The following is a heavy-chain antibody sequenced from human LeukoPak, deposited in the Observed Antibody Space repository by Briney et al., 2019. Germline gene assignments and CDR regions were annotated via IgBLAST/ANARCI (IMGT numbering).Heavy chain of an antibody. Sequence: GGSLRLSCAASGFTFRDYGMHWIRQAPGKGLEWVSAISGSGGSTYYADSVKGRFTISRDNSKNTLYLQMNSLRAEDTAVYYCAGERKRGKLLWSHTTYYFDYWGQGTLVTVSS. CDR3: AGERKRGKLLWSHTTYYFDY. V-gene: IGHV3-23*01. J-gene: IGHJ4*02. CDR2: ISGSGGST. CDR1: GFTFRDYG. D-gene: IGHD3-10*01.